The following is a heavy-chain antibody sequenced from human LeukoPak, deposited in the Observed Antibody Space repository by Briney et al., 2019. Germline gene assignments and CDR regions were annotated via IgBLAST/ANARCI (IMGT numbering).Heavy chain of an antibody. Sequence: PGMSLRLSCAASGFTFISYGIHWVRQAPGKGLEWVAVISKDGSDKKYADSVKGRFIISRDNSKNTLYLQMNSLRAEDTAVYYCAKEYVGYWGQGTLVTVSS. CDR2: ISKDGSDK. CDR3: AKEYVGY. J-gene: IGHJ4*02. D-gene: IGHD2-8*01. CDR1: GFTFISYG. V-gene: IGHV3-30*18.